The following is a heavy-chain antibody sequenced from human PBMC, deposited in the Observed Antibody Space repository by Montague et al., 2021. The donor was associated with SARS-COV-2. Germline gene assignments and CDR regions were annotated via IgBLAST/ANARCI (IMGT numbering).Heavy chain of an antibody. CDR2: ATLRASA. Sequence: SETLSLTCSVYCGSFSDYYWTWIRQPPGKGLEWIVEATLRASANCNPSLKSRVSISVDTSKNQLSLKLTSVTAADTGVYYCARGQVTVFGVLIMLPAAGPLDIWGQGTMVTVSS. D-gene: IGHD3-3*01. J-gene: IGHJ3*02. CDR1: CGSFSDYY. V-gene: IGHV4-34*01. CDR3: ARGQVTVFGVLIMLPAAGPLDI.